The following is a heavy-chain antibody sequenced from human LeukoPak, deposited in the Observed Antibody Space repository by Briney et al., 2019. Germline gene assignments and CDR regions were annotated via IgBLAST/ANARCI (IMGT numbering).Heavy chain of an antibody. CDR3: ARGSFVVVPAAMLKLDP. J-gene: IGHJ5*02. V-gene: IGHV7-4-1*02. D-gene: IGHD2-2*01. CDR1: GYSFTSYA. Sequence: ASVKVSCKASGYSFTSYAMNWVRQAPGQGLEWMGWINTNTRNPTYAQGFTGRFVFSLDTSVSTAYLQISSLKAEDTAVYYCARGSFVVVPAAMLKLDPWGQGTLVTVSS. CDR2: INTNTRNP.